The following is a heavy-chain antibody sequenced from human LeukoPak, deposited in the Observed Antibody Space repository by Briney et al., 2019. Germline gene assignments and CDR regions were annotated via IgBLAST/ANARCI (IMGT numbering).Heavy chain of an antibody. CDR1: GFTFSSYA. CDR2: ISGSGGGT. V-gene: IGHV3-23*01. CDR3: AKVKGFIVVVGFDY. D-gene: IGHD2-15*01. J-gene: IGHJ4*02. Sequence: DPGGSLRLSCAASGFTFSSYAMSWVRQAPGKGLEWVSAISGSGGGTYYADSVKGRFTISRDNSKNTLYLQMNSLRAEDTAVYYCAKVKGFIVVVGFDYWGQGTLVTVSS.